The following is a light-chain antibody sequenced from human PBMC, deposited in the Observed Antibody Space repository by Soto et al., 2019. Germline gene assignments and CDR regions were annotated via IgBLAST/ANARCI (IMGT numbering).Light chain of an antibody. V-gene: IGKV3-15*01. Sequence: EPVMTQSPATLPVSPGERATLSCRASQSVRSNLAWYQQKPGQAPRLLIYGASTRATGVPARFSGSGSGTEFTLTISSLQSEDCAVYYCQQYQKWPLTFGPGTKVDIK. J-gene: IGKJ3*01. CDR3: QQYQKWPLT. CDR1: QSVRSN. CDR2: GAS.